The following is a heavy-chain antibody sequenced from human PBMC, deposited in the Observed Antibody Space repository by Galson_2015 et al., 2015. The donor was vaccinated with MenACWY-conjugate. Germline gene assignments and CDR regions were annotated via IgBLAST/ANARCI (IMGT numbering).Heavy chain of an antibody. CDR3: ARDGGSYPNWYFDL. CDR1: TFSSYW. D-gene: IGHD1-26*01. Sequence: TFSSYWMSRVRQAPGKGLEWIGSIFNSGSTYYSPSLKSRVAISVDTSKNQFSLKLSSVTAADTAVYYCARDGGSYPNWYFDLWGRGTLVTVSS. J-gene: IGHJ2*01. CDR2: IFNSGST. V-gene: IGHV4-39*07.